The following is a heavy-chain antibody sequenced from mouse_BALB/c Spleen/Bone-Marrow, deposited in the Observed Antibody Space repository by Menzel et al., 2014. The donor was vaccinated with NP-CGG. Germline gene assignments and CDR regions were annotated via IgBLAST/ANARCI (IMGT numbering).Heavy chain of an antibody. CDR3: NAREAMDY. J-gene: IGHJ4*01. Sequence: LVESGAELVRSGASVKLSCTASGFNIKDYYMHWVKQRPEQGLEWIGWIDPENGDTEYAPKFQGKATMTADTSSNTAYLQLSSLTSEDTAVYCCNAREAMDYWGQGTSVTVSS. CDR1: GFNIKDYY. V-gene: IGHV14-4*02. CDR2: IDPENGDT.